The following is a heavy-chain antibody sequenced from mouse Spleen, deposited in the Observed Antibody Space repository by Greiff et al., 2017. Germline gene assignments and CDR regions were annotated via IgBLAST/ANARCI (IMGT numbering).Heavy chain of an antibody. D-gene: IGHD2-4*01. V-gene: IGHV5-9*01. Sequence: EVMLVESGGGLVKPGGSLKLSCAASGFTFSSYTMSWVRQTPEKRLEWVATISGGGGNTYYPDSVKGRFTISRDIAKNILYLQMSSLRSEDTALYYCTRRHFDYDGDWYFDVWGTGTTVTVSS. CDR1: GFTFSSYT. CDR3: TRRHFDYDGDWYFDV. J-gene: IGHJ1*03. CDR2: ISGGGGNT.